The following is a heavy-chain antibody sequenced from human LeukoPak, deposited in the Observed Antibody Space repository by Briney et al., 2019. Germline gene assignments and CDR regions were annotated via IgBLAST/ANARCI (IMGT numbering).Heavy chain of an antibody. CDR2: IRNLAYGGAP. J-gene: IGHJ6*02. CDR1: GFTFGDYA. CDR3: TSDTGSYLAYYGLDV. D-gene: IGHD1-26*01. V-gene: IGHV3-49*04. Sequence: GGSLRLSCTASGFTFGDYAMSWVRQAPGKGLEWVGFIRNLAYGGAPEYAAPVRGRFTISRDKYKSIAYLQMNSLKTEDTGIYYCTSDTGSYLAYYGLDVWGQGTTVTVPS.